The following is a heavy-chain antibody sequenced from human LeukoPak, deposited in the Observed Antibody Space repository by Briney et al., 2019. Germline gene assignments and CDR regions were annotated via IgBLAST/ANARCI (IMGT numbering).Heavy chain of an antibody. D-gene: IGHD6-19*01. J-gene: IGHJ4*02. Sequence: KPGGSLRLSCAASGFTFSTYSMNWVRQAPGKGLEWVSSISSSSTDIYYGDSVKGRFAISRDNAKNSLYLQMNSLRTEDTAVYYCARRSGIAVAGAFDYWGQGTLVTVSS. V-gene: IGHV3-21*01. CDR1: GFTFSTYS. CDR2: ISSSSTDI. CDR3: ARRSGIAVAGAFDY.